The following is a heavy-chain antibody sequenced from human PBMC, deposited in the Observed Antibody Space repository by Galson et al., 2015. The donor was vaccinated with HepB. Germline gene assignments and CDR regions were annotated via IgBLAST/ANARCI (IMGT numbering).Heavy chain of an antibody. CDR1: GGSFSGYY. V-gene: IGHV4-34*01. D-gene: IGHD3-10*01. Sequence: SETLSLTCAVYGGSFSGYYWSWIRQPPGKGLEWIGEINHSGSTNYNPSLKSRVTISVDTSKNQSSLKLSSVTAADTAVYYCARGEKSGGSGKLFFDYWGQGTLVTVSS. CDR2: INHSGST. J-gene: IGHJ4*02. CDR3: ARGEKSGGSGKLFFDY.